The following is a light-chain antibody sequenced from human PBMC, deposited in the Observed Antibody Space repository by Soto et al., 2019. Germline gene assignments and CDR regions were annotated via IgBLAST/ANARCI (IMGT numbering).Light chain of an antibody. CDR2: AAS. Sequence: DIQLTQSPSFLSASVGYRVTITCRASQGISSDLAWYQQNPGKAPKLLIYAASTLQNGVPSTFSGSGSGTEFTLTISSLQPEDFGTYYCQQFKSYPITFGQGTRLEIK. V-gene: IGKV1-9*01. J-gene: IGKJ5*01. CDR1: QGISSD. CDR3: QQFKSYPIT.